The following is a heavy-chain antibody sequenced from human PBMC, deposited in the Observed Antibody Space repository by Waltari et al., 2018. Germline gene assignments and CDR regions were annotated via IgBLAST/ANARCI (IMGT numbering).Heavy chain of an antibody. CDR2: ISSSGSTI. Sequence: EVQLVESGGGLVQPGGSLRLSCAASGFTFSSYEMNWFRPAPGKGLEWVSYISSSGSTIYYADSVKGRFTISRDNAKNSLYLQMNSLRAEDTAVYYCARDLAVAGPDAFDIWGQGTMVTVSS. J-gene: IGHJ3*02. D-gene: IGHD6-19*01. V-gene: IGHV3-48*03. CDR3: ARDLAVAGPDAFDI. CDR1: GFTFSSYE.